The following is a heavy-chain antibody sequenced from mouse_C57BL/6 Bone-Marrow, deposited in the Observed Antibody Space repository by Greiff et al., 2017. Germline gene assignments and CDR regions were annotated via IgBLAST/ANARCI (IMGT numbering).Heavy chain of an antibody. Sequence: QVQLQQSGAELAKPGASVKLSCKASGYTFTSYWMHWVKQRPGQGLEWIGYINPSSGYTKYNQKFKDKATLTADKSSSTAYMQLSSLTYKDSAVYYCASSSTIHYFDYWGQGTTLTVSS. J-gene: IGHJ2*01. D-gene: IGHD2-1*01. CDR3: ASSSTIHYFDY. V-gene: IGHV1-7*01. CDR1: GYTFTSYW. CDR2: INPSSGYT.